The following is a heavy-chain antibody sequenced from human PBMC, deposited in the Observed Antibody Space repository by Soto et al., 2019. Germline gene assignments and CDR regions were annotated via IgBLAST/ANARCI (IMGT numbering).Heavy chain of an antibody. CDR1: GSPSITIT. Sequence: EVQLVESGGGLVKPGGPLGPPFQPPGSPSITITMNWAPKAQGKGLEWASSISSSSSYIYYADSVKGRFTISRDNAKNSLYLQMNSLRAEDTAVYYCARESGSYFLGLDYWGQGTLVTVSS. CDR3: ARESGSYFLGLDY. D-gene: IGHD1-26*01. J-gene: IGHJ4*02. V-gene: IGHV3-21*01. CDR2: ISSSSSYI.